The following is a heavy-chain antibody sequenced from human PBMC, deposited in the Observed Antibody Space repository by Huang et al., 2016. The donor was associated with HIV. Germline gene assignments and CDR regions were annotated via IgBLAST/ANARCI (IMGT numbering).Heavy chain of an antibody. CDR2: IRSDGSNE. CDR1: GFIFVNFG. J-gene: IGHJ6*03. Sequence: QVQLVESGGGVVQPGGSLRLSCGAFGFIFVNFGMHWVRQAPGKGLEWVALIRSDGSNEYNGESVKGRFSISRDNFENMVYLQMNSLGDGDTAIYYCARAVDGFNSKGFYMDVWGKGTAVIVSS. V-gene: IGHV3-30*02. D-gene: IGHD5-12*01. CDR3: ARAVDGFNSKGFYMDV.